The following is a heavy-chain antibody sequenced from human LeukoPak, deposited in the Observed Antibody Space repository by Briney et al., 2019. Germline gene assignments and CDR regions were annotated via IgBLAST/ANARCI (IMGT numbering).Heavy chain of an antibody. CDR1: GGSISSYY. CDR2: IYYSGST. CDR3: AREGYLEWLLPY. D-gene: IGHD3-3*01. J-gene: IGHJ4*02. Sequence: SETLSLTCTVSGGSISSYYWSWIRQPPGKGLEWIGYIYYSGSTNYNPSLKSRVTISVDTSKNQFSLKLSSVTAADTAVYYCAREGYLEWLLPYWGQGTLVTVSS. V-gene: IGHV4-59*12.